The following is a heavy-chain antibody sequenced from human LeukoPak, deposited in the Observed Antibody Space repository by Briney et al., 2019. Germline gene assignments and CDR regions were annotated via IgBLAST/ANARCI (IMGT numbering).Heavy chain of an antibody. J-gene: IGHJ5*02. CDR2: INPKSGGT. CDR1: GYTFTGYY. CDR3: ARESRGNWFDP. Sequence: ASVKVSCKASGYTFTGYYLHWVRQAPGQGLEWLGWINPKSGGTDYAQKFQGRVTMTRDTSISTAYMELRSLRSDDTAVYYCARESRGNWFDPWGQGTLVTVSS. V-gene: IGHV1-2*02.